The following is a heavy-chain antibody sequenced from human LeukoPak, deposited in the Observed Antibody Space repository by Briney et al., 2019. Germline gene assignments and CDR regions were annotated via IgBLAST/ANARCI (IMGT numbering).Heavy chain of an antibody. CDR2: ITSTSSTT. D-gene: IGHD3-22*01. CDR3: ARDPGFSSGAYYFDY. J-gene: IGHJ4*02. V-gene: IGHV3-48*04. Sequence: GGSLRLSCAASGFTFSNYSMNWVRQAPGKGLEWFSCITSTSSTTYYADSVKGRFTISRDNAKNSLYLQMNSLTAEDTAVYYCARDPGFSSGAYYFDYWGQGTLVTVSS. CDR1: GFTFSNYS.